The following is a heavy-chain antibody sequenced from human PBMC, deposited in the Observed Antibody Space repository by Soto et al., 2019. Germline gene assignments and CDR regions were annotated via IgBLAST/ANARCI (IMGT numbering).Heavy chain of an antibody. CDR1: GGSISSSSYY. J-gene: IGHJ5*01. V-gene: IGHV4-39*01. D-gene: IGHD6-19*01. CDR3: ARLISVAGTMWFDP. CDR2: IYYSGST. Sequence: PSETLSLTCTVPGGSISSSSYYWGWIRQPPGKGLEWIGSIYYSGSTYYNPSLKSRVTISVDTSKNQFSLKLSSVTAADTAVYYCARLISVAGTMWFDPWGQGTTVTVLL.